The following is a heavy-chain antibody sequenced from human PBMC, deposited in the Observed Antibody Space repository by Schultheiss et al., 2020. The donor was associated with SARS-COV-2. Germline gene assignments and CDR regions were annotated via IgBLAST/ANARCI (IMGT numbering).Heavy chain of an antibody. Sequence: GESLKISCKGSGYSFTSYWIGWVRQMPGKGLEWMGIIYPGDSDTRYSPSFQGQVTISADKSISTAYLQWSSLKASDTAMYYCARALRGYCSSTSCYTTGYFDYWGQGTLVTVSS. J-gene: IGHJ4*02. CDR3: ARALRGYCSSTSCYTTGYFDY. CDR2: IYPGDSDT. CDR1: GYSFTSYW. V-gene: IGHV5-51*01. D-gene: IGHD2-2*02.